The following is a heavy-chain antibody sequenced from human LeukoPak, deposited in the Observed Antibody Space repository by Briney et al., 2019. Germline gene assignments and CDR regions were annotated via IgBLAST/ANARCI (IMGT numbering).Heavy chain of an antibody. CDR1: GFTFSSYA. V-gene: IGHV3-23*01. J-gene: IGHJ4*02. Sequence: PAGSLRLSCAASGFTFSSYAMSWVRQAPGKGLEWVSAISGSGGSTYYADSVKGRFTISRDNSKNTLYLQMNSLRAEDTAVYYCANCRGSGGSCYPHYWGQGTLVTVSS. CDR3: ANCRGSGGSCYPHY. CDR2: ISGSGGST. D-gene: IGHD2-15*01.